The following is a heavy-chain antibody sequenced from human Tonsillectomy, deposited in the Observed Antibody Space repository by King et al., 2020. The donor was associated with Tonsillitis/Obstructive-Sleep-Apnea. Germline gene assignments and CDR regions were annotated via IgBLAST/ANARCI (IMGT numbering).Heavy chain of an antibody. J-gene: IGHJ5*02. CDR1: GFTFSDYY. Sequence: GQLVESGGGLVKPGGSLRLSCAASGFTFSDYYMSWIRQAPGKGGEGVSYMSSSSSYTNYADSLKGRFTLSRDNAKNSLYLQMNSLRAEDTAVYYCAREAWDDRNFDPWGQGTLVTVSS. CDR2: MSSSSSYT. CDR3: AREAWDDRNFDP. V-gene: IGHV3-11*05. D-gene: IGHD1-14*01.